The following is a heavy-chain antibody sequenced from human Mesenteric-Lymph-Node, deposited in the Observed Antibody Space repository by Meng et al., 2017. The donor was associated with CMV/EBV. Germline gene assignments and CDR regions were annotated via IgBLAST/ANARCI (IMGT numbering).Heavy chain of an antibody. J-gene: IGHJ6*02. Sequence: SETLSLTCTVSGGSISSYYWSWIRQPPGKGLEWIGYTYYSGSTYYNASLKSRVTISVDTSKNQFSLYLSSVTAADTAVYYCARVPSRSSFYYYYGMDVWGQGTTVTVSS. CDR1: GGSISSYY. CDR3: ARVPSRSSFYYYYGMDV. V-gene: IGHV4-59*08. D-gene: IGHD1-26*01. CDR2: TYYSGST.